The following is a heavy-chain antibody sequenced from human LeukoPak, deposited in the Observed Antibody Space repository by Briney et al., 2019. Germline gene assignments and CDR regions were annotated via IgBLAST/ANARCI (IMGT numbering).Heavy chain of an antibody. J-gene: IGHJ3*02. V-gene: IGHV4-39*01. D-gene: IGHD2-2*01. CDR1: GGSTSSSSYY. Sequence: SETLSLTCTVSGGSTSSSSYYWGWIRQPPGKGLEWIGSIYYSGSTYYNPSLKSRVTISVDTSKNQFSLKLSSVTAADTAVYYCARHGGYCSSTSCSWGAFDIWGQGTMVTVSS. CDR2: IYYSGST. CDR3: ARHGGYCSSTSCSWGAFDI.